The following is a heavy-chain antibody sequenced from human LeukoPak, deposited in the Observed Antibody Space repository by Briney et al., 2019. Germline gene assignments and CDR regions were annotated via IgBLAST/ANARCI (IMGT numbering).Heavy chain of an antibody. CDR1: GGSINSGTYY. J-gene: IGHJ4*02. V-gene: IGHV4-61*02. CDR2: IYTSGST. D-gene: IGHD2-21*01. CDR3: ARDEVKRAPLDY. Sequence: KPSETLSLTCTVSGGSINSGTYYWSWIRQPAGKGLEWIGRIYTSGSTNYNPSLKSRVTISVDTSKNQFSLKLSSVTAADTAVYYCARDEVKRAPLDYWGQGTLVTVSS.